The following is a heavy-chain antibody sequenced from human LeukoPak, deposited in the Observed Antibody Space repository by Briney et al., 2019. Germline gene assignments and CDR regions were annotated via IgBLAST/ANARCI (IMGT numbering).Heavy chain of an antibody. V-gene: IGHV3-23*01. Sequence: GGSLRPSCAASGFTFSSYAMSWVRQAPGKGLEWVSGISGSGGNTYYADSVKGRFTISRDSSKNTLYLQMDSLRAEDTAVYYCAKDITGTTRFDYWGQGTLVTVSS. CDR1: GFTFSSYA. CDR3: AKDITGTTRFDY. CDR2: ISGSGGNT. D-gene: IGHD1-7*01. J-gene: IGHJ4*02.